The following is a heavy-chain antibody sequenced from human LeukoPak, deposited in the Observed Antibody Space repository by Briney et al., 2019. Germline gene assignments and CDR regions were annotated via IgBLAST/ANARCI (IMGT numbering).Heavy chain of an antibody. CDR1: GFTFTIYD. J-gene: IGHJ4*02. V-gene: IGHV3-23*01. CDR2: ISASGGRT. D-gene: IGHD2-15*01. Sequence: GGSLRLSCAASGFTFTIYDMVWVRQAPGKGLEWVSGISASGGRTYYADSVKGRFTISRDNSKNTRYLQMNSLRAEDTAVYYCAKEYCSGGSCYYFDYWGQGTLVSVSS. CDR3: AKEYCSGGSCYYFDY.